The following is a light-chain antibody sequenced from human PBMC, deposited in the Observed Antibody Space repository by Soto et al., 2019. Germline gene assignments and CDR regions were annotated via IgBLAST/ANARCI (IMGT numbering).Light chain of an antibody. CDR1: QSISRR. CDR2: DVS. J-gene: IGKJ1*01. Sequence: DIQMTHSPSTLLASVGDRVIITFLAGQSISRRLAWYQQKPGKAPRLLMYDVSTLESGVPSRFSGSGSGTEFTVTISSLQPEDFATYYCQHYNSYSEACGQGTKG. V-gene: IGKV1-5*01. CDR3: QHYNSYSEA.